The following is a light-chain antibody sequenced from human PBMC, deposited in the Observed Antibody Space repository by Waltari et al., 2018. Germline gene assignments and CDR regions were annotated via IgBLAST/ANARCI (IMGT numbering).Light chain of an antibody. CDR2: DAS. CDR1: QGIRNY. V-gene: IGKV1-16*02. J-gene: IGKJ5*01. Sequence: DIQMTQSPSSLSASVGDRVTITCRASQGIRNYLAWSQQKPGKAPKSLIYDASSLQSGVSSKFSGSGFGTDFTLTITSLQPEDCATYYCQQYHSFPITFGQGTRLEIK. CDR3: QQYHSFPIT.